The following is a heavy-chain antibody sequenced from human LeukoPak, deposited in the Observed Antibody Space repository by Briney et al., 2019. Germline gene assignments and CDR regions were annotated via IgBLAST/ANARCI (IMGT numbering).Heavy chain of an antibody. J-gene: IGHJ4*02. D-gene: IGHD6-19*01. V-gene: IGHV4-4*07. Sequence: PSETLSLTCTVSGGSISSYYWSWIRQPAGKGLEWIGRIHTSGSTNYNPSLKSRVTMSGDTSKNQFSLNLSSVTAADTAVYYCASSGWSHFDSWGQGTLVTVSS. CDR3: ASSGWSHFDS. CDR2: IHTSGST. CDR1: GGSISSYY.